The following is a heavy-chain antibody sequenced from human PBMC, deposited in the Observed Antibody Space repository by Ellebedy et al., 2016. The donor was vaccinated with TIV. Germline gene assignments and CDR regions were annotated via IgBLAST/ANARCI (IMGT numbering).Heavy chain of an antibody. CDR3: ARRASYGDYAVQVNPWFDP. CDR2: IRQEGDEI. Sequence: GESLKISCAASGFNFRSYWMTWVRQAPGKGLEWVAKIRQEGDEIYYVESVKGRFTISRDNAKNSLFLQMKSLRVKDTAVYYCARRASYGDYAVQVNPWFDPWGQGTLVTVSS. CDR1: GFNFRSYW. D-gene: IGHD4-17*01. V-gene: IGHV3-7*01. J-gene: IGHJ5*02.